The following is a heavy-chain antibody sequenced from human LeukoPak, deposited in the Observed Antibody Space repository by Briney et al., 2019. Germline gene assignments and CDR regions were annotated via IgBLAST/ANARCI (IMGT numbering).Heavy chain of an antibody. D-gene: IGHD3-22*01. Sequence: GGSLRLSCAASGFTFNNYWMSWVRQAPGKGLEWVAVISYDGSNKYYADSVKGRFTISRDNSKNTLYLQMNSLRAEDTAVYYCAREVPYYYDSSGLYYYYGMDVWGQGTTVTVSS. CDR3: AREVPYYYDSSGLYYYYGMDV. CDR2: ISYDGSNK. J-gene: IGHJ6*02. CDR1: GFTFNNYW. V-gene: IGHV3-30-3*01.